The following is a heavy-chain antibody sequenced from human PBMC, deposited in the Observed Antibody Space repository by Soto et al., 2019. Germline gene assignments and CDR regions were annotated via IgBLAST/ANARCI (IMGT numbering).Heavy chain of an antibody. Sequence: QVQLVQSGAEVKKPGASVKVSCKASGYTFTNYGFSWVRQAPGQGLEWMGWISAYNGNTNYAQNFQDRVTMTTDTSTSTAYMELRSLRSHDTALYYCARDSKYFGSGSYSLNWFDPWGQGTLVTVSS. D-gene: IGHD3-10*01. CDR3: ARDSKYFGSGSYSLNWFDP. CDR2: ISAYNGNT. J-gene: IGHJ5*02. V-gene: IGHV1-18*01. CDR1: GYTFTNYG.